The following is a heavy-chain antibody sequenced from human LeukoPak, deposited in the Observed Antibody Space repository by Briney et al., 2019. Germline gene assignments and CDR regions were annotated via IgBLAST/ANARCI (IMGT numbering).Heavy chain of an antibody. CDR1: GFTFSRYD. CDR3: AKGVPDYIHYFDY. D-gene: IGHD3-10*01. CDR2: ISGSGGAT. J-gene: IGHJ4*02. Sequence: GGSLRLSCAASGFTFSRYDLSWVRQAPGKGLEWVSTISGSGGATYYADSVRGRFTISRDNSKNTLYLQMNSLRAEDTAVYYCAKGVPDYIHYFDYWGQGTLVTVSS. V-gene: IGHV3-23*01.